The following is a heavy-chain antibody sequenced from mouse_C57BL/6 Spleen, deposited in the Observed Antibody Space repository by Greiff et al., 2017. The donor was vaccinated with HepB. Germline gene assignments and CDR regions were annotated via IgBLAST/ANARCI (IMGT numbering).Heavy chain of an antibody. V-gene: IGHV1-52*01. CDR3: ARSGAAQASFAY. D-gene: IGHD3-2*02. Sequence: QVQLQQPGAELVRPGSSVKLSCKASGYTFTSYWMHWVKQRPIQGLEWIGNIDPSDSETHYNQKFKDKATLTVDKSSSTAYMQLSSLTSEDSAAYYCARSGAAQASFAYWGQGTLVTVSA. J-gene: IGHJ3*01. CDR2: IDPSDSET. CDR1: GYTFTSYW.